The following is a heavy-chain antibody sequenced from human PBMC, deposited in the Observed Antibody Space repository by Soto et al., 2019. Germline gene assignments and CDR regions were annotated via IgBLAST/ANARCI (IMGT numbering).Heavy chain of an antibody. CDR1: GFTFSSYA. V-gene: IGHV3-30-3*01. CDR2: ISYDGSNK. D-gene: IGHD2-21*02. J-gene: IGHJ4*02. CDR3: ATGQTANFDY. Sequence: GSLRLSCAASGFTFSSYAMHWVRQAPGKGLEWVAVISYDGSNKYYADSVKGRFTVSRDNSKNTLYLQMNSLRAEDTAVYYCATGQTANFDYWGQGTLVTVSS.